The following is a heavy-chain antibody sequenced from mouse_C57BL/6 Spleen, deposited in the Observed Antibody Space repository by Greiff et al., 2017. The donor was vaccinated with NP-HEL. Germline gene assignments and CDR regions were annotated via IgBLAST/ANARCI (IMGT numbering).Heavy chain of an antibody. Sequence: VQLQQPGAELVRPGTSVKLSRKASGYTFTSYWMHWVKQRPGQGLEWIGVIDPSDSYTNYNQKFKGKATLTVDTSASTAYMQLSSLTSEDSAVYYCARRGGNSYAMDYWGQGTSVTVSS. V-gene: IGHV1-59*01. D-gene: IGHD2-1*01. CDR1: GYTFTSYW. CDR3: ARRGGNSYAMDY. J-gene: IGHJ4*01. CDR2: IDPSDSYT.